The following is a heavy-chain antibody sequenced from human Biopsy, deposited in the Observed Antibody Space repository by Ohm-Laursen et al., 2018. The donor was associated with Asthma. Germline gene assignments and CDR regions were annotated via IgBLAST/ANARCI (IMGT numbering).Heavy chain of an antibody. D-gene: IGHD6-13*01. Sequence: GTLSLTCGLSSGSGGYMRSGNYYWGWIRQPPGKGLEWIGSIYYSGTTYYNPSLESRVPVSADASKNQFSLKLTSVTAADTAVYYCVRGSSSWHHGPFHYYYGLDVWGQGTTATVSS. V-gene: IGHV4-39*01. CDR2: IYYSGTT. CDR1: GGYMRSGNYY. J-gene: IGHJ6*02. CDR3: VRGSSSWHHGPFHYYYGLDV.